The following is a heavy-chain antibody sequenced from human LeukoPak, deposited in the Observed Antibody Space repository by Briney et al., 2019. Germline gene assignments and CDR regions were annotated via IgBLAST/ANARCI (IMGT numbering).Heavy chain of an antibody. CDR2: IGGSGGVT. J-gene: IGHJ5*02. CDR1: GLTFSTYA. D-gene: IGHD2-2*01. V-gene: IGHV3-23*01. Sequence: HAGGSLRLSCAASGLTFSTYALTWVRQAPGKGLEWVSTIGGSGGVTYYADSEKGRFTISRDNSKNTLYLQMNSLRAEDTAVYYCAKDGRGGDCTSASCTNWFGPWGQGTLVTVSS. CDR3: AKDGRGGDCTSASCTNWFGP.